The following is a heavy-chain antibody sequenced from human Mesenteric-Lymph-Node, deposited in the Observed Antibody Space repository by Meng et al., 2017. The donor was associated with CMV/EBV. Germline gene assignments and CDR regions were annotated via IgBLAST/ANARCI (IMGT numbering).Heavy chain of an antibody. CDR3: ARGSRAHGDYGQPTDY. J-gene: IGHJ4*02. Sequence: GESLKISCAASGFTFSSYGMHWVRQAPGKGLEWVAFIRYDGSNKYYADSVKGRFTISRDNSKNTLYLQMNSLRAEDTAVYYCARGSRAHGDYGQPTDYWGQGTLVTVSS. D-gene: IGHD4-17*01. V-gene: IGHV3-30*02. CDR1: GFTFSSYG. CDR2: IRYDGSNK.